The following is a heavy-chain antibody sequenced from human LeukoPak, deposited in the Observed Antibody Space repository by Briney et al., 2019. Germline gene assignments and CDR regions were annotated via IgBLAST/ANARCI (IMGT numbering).Heavy chain of an antibody. CDR1: GGSISSYY. Sequence: KPSETLSLTCTVSGGSISSYYWSWIRQPPGKGLEWIGYIYYSGSTNYNPSLKSRVTISVDTSKNQFSLKLSSVTAADTAVYYCARYDRSMAAENDAFDIWGQGTMVTVSS. D-gene: IGHD6-13*01. J-gene: IGHJ3*02. CDR3: ARYDRSMAAENDAFDI. V-gene: IGHV4-59*08. CDR2: IYYSGST.